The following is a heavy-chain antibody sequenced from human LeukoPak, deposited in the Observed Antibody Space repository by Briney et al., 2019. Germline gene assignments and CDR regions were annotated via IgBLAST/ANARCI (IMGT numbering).Heavy chain of an antibody. D-gene: IGHD3-9*01. CDR3: AKRLRYFDWLPSSYYYYYYMDV. V-gene: IGHV3-30*02. CDR1: GFTFSSYG. Sequence: GGSLRLSCAASGFTFSSYGMHWVRQAPGKGLEWVAFIRYDGSNKYYADSVKGRFTISRDNSKNTLYLQMNSLRAEDTAVYYCAKRLRYFDWLPSSYYYYYYMDVWGKGTTVTVSS. CDR2: IRYDGSNK. J-gene: IGHJ6*03.